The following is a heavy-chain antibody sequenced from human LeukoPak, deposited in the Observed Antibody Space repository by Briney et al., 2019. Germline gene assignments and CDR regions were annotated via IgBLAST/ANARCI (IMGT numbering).Heavy chain of an antibody. Sequence: PGGSLRLSCAASGFTFSSYGMHWVRQAPGKGLEWVAFIRYDGSNKYYADSVKGRFTISRDNSKNTLYLQMNSLRAEDTAVYYCARGPRVVTAIGAFDIWGQGTMVTVSS. J-gene: IGHJ3*02. CDR3: ARGPRVVTAIGAFDI. V-gene: IGHV3-30*02. CDR1: GFTFSSYG. CDR2: IRYDGSNK. D-gene: IGHD2-21*02.